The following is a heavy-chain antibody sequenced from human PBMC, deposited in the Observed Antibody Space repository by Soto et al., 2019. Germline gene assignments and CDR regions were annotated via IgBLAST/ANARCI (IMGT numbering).Heavy chain of an antibody. Sequence: GGSLRLSCAASGFTFSSYGMHWVRQAPGKGLEWVAVIWYDGSNKYYADSVKGRFTISRDNSKNTLYLQMNSLRAEDTAVYYCAKDPPVTIFGVVDPLDVWGQGTTVTVSS. J-gene: IGHJ6*02. V-gene: IGHV3-33*06. CDR1: GFTFSSYG. CDR2: IWYDGSNK. CDR3: AKDPPVTIFGVVDPLDV. D-gene: IGHD3-3*01.